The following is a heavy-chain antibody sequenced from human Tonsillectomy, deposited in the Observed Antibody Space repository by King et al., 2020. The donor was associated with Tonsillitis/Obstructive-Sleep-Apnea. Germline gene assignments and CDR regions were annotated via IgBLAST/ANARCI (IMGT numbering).Heavy chain of an antibody. J-gene: IGHJ5*02. V-gene: IGHV4-59*01. CDR2: IYYSGST. D-gene: IGHD5-18*01. Sequence: QLQESGPGLVKPSETLSLTCTVSGGSISSYYWSWIRQPPGKGLEWIGYIYYSGSTNYNPSLKSRVTISVDTSKNQFSLELSSVTAADTAVYYCARELLDSYGPNWFDPWGQGTLVTVSS. CDR1: GGSISSYY. CDR3: ARELLDSYGPNWFDP.